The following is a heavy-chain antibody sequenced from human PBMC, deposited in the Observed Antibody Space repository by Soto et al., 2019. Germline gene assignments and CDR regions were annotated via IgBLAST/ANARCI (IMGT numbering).Heavy chain of an antibody. D-gene: IGHD2-15*01. CDR1: GFSLSTTGVG. CDR3: AHGLGAAKGVAFDV. Sequence: QITLKESGPTLVKPTQTLTLSCTFSGFSLSTTGVGVAWIRQPPGKAPEWLALLYWDDDKRYNPSLQSRLTITKDTSKSQVVLRMTNMDPVDTATYYCAHGLGAAKGVAFDVWGQGTMVTVSS. J-gene: IGHJ3*01. V-gene: IGHV2-5*02. CDR2: LYWDDDK.